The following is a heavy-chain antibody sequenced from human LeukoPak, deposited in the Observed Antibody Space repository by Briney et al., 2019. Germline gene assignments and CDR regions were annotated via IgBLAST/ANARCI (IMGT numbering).Heavy chain of an antibody. CDR1: GDSVSSNSAA. CDR3: ARDLNVVVPARLRYGMDV. V-gene: IGHV6-1*01. D-gene: IGHD2-2*01. Sequence: SQTLSLTSAISGDSVSSNSAAWNWIRQSPSRGLEWLGRTYYRSKWYNDYAVSVKSRITINPDTSKNQFSLQLNSVTPEDTAVYYCARDLNVVVPARLRYGMDVWGKGTTVTVSS. CDR2: TYYRSKWYN. J-gene: IGHJ6*04.